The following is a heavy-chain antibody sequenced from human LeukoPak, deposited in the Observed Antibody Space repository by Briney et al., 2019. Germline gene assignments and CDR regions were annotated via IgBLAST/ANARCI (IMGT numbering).Heavy chain of an antibody. CDR2: VSASNRNT. Sequence: ASVKVSCMASGYSFTSYGMSWVRQAPGQGLEWIVSVSASNRNTNYSQKLQGRVTMTTDASTSTVYLELKSLKTEDTAVYYCARTSPTADGEPNLDYWGQRALVTVSS. J-gene: IGHJ4*02. D-gene: IGHD4-17*01. V-gene: IGHV1-18*01. CDR1: GYSFTSYG. CDR3: ARTSPTADGEPNLDY.